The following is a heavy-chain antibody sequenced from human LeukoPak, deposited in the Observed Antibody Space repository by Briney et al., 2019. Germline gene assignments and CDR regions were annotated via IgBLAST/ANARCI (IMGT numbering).Heavy chain of an antibody. CDR1: GFTFINAW. Sequence: PGGSLRLSCAASGFTFINAWMSWVRQAPGKGLEWVGGIKSKTDGGTTDYAAPVKGRFTISRDDSKNTLYLQMSSLKTEDTAVYYCTTPQIFGVVIIWTGYWGQGTLVTVSA. CDR2: IKSKTDGGTT. CDR3: TTPQIFGVVIIWTGY. V-gene: IGHV3-15*01. D-gene: IGHD3-3*01. J-gene: IGHJ4*02.